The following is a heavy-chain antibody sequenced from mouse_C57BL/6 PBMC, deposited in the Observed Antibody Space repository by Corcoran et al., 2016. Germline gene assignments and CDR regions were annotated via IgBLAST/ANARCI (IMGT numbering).Heavy chain of an antibody. Sequence: QIQLVQSGPELKKPGETVKISCKASGYTFTTYGMSWVKQAPGKGLKWMGWINTYSGVPTYADDFKGRFAFSLETSASTAYLQINNLKNEDTATYFCARSRYYDGIPSYAMDYWGQGTSVTVSS. J-gene: IGHJ4*01. D-gene: IGHD1-1*01. CDR1: GYTFTTYG. CDR2: INTYSGVP. CDR3: ARSRYYDGIPSYAMDY. V-gene: IGHV9-3*01.